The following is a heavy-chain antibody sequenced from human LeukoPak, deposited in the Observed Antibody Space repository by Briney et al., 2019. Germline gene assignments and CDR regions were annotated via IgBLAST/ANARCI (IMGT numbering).Heavy chain of an antibody. CDR3: ARDLEAANTYYFDY. D-gene: IGHD6-13*01. Sequence: GGSLRLSCAASGFTVSSSYMSWVRQAPGKGLEGVSIISSAGTTYYADSVKGRFTISRDNSKNTVYLQANSLRDEDTAVYYCARDLEAANTYYFDYWGQGTMVTVSS. J-gene: IGHJ4*02. CDR2: ISSAGTT. CDR1: GFTVSSSY. V-gene: IGHV3-66*01.